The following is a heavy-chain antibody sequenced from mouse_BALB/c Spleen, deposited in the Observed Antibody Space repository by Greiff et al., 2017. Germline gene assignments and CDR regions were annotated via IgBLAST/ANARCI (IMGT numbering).Heavy chain of an antibody. CDR2: ISYDGSN. CDR3: ARDRGNLYAMDY. V-gene: IGHV3-6*02. J-gene: IGHJ4*01. Sequence: EVKLVESGPGLVKPSQSLSLTCSVTGYSITSGYYWNWIRQFPGNKLEWMGYISYDGSNNYNPSLKNRISITRDTSKNQFFLKLNSVTTEDTATYYCARDRGNLYAMDYWGQGTSVTVSS. D-gene: IGHD2-1*01. CDR1: GYSITSGYY.